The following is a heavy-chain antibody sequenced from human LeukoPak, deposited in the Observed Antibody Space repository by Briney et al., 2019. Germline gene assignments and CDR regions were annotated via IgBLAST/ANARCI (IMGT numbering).Heavy chain of an antibody. J-gene: IGHJ6*03. Sequence: GGSLRLSCAASGFTFSSYWMSWVRQAPGKGLEWVAVISYDGSNKYYADSVKGRFTISRDNSKNTLYLQMNSLRAEDTAVYYCARGPVGATPPAAYYYYYMDVWGKGTTVTVSS. CDR2: ISYDGSNK. CDR3: ARGPVGATPPAAYYYYYMDV. CDR1: GFTFSSYW. D-gene: IGHD1-26*01. V-gene: IGHV3-30-3*01.